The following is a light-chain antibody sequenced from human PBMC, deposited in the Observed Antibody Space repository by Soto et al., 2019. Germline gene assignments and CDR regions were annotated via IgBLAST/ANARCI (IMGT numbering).Light chain of an antibody. V-gene: IGLV2-8*01. Sequence: QSVLTQPPSASGSPGQSVTISCTGTSSDVGGYNYVSRYQQHPGKAPKLMIYEVSKRPSGVPDRFSGPKSGNTASLTVSGLQAEDEADYYCSSYVGTNSYVFGTGTKVTVL. CDR3: SSYVGTNSYV. CDR1: SSDVGGYNY. J-gene: IGLJ1*01. CDR2: EVS.